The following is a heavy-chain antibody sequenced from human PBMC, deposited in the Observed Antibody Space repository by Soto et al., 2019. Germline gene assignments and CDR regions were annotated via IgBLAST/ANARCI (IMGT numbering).Heavy chain of an antibody. Sequence: SVKVSCKASGGTFSSYAISWVRQAPGQGLEWMGGIIPIFGTANYAQKFQGRVTITADESTSTAYMELSSLRSEDTAVYYCARNQRSSSWYRVGEYYYGMDVWGQGTTVRVYS. CDR1: GGTFSSYA. CDR2: IIPIFGTA. D-gene: IGHD6-13*01. CDR3: ARNQRSSSWYRVGEYYYGMDV. J-gene: IGHJ6*02. V-gene: IGHV1-69*13.